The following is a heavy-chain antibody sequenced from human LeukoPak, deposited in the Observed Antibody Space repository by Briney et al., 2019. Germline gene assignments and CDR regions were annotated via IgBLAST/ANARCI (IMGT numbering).Heavy chain of an antibody. J-gene: IGHJ2*01. CDR3: TLIRWGKTEHRCYNC. Sequence: SESLSLTCGAHGVSITSNYWSWFRQTPGEALEWIGEIELSGYTIYNPSLRSRVTMSVDTPRNQLSLTVTSLTAADTAIYYCTLIRWGKTEHRCYNCWGRGALVTVSS. CDR1: GVSITSNY. D-gene: IGHD3-16*01. CDR2: IELSGYT. V-gene: IGHV4-34*01.